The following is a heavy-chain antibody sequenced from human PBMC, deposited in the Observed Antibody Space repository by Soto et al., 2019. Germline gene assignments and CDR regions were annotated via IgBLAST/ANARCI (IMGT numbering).Heavy chain of an antibody. CDR1: GFTFGGYG. J-gene: IGHJ3*02. V-gene: IGHV3-33*01. CDR3: ARDYLWFGESRDAFDI. D-gene: IGHD3-10*01. Sequence: GGSLRLSYAASGFTFGGYGMHWVRQAPGKGLEWVAVIWYDGSNKYYADSVKGRFTISRDNSKNTLYLQMNSLRAEDTAVYYCARDYLWFGESRDAFDIWGQGTMVTVSS. CDR2: IWYDGSNK.